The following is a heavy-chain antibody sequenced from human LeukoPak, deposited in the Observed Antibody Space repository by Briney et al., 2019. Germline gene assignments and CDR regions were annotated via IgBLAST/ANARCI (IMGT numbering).Heavy chain of an antibody. CDR3: ARDRVHSGYDSVWGELDY. J-gene: IGHJ4*02. V-gene: IGHV1-2*02. CDR1: GYTFTGYY. Sequence: GASVKVSCKASGYTFTGYYMHWVRQAPGQGLEWMGWINPNSGGTNYAQKFQGRVTMTRDTSISTAYMELSRLRSDDTAVYYCARDRVHSGYDSVWGELDYWGQGTLVTVSS. CDR2: INPNSGGT. D-gene: IGHD5-12*01.